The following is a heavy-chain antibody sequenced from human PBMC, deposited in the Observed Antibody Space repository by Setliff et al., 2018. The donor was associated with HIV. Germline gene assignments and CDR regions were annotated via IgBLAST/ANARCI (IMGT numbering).Heavy chain of an antibody. J-gene: IGHJ4*02. Sequence: SETLSLTCAVSGGSISSRSHYWGWIRQPPGKGLEWIGSVSNSWSTNYNPSLKSRVTISLDTSKNQLSLKLSSVTAADTALYYCAHYYYDTSGQPFDYWGQGTLVTVSS. CDR3: AHYYYDTSGQPFDY. V-gene: IGHV4-39*07. D-gene: IGHD3-22*01. CDR1: GGSISSRSHY. CDR2: VSNSWST.